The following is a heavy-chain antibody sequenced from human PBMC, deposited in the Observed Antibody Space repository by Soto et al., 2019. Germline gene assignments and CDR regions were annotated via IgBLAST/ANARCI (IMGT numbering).Heavy chain of an antibody. D-gene: IGHD3-3*01. CDR3: ARAKGAYYDFWSGYYGPSSFDY. CDR2: ISSSGSTI. V-gene: IGHV3-11*01. Sequence: GESLKISCAASGFTFSDYYMSWIRQAPGKGLEWVSYISSSGSTIYYADSVKGRFTISRDNAKNSLYLQMNSLRAEDTAVYYCARAKGAYYDFWSGYYGPSSFDYWGQGTLVTVPQ. J-gene: IGHJ4*02. CDR1: GFTFSDYY.